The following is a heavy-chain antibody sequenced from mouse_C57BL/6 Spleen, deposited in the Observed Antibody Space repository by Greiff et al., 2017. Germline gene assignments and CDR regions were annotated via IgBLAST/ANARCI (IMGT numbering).Heavy chain of an antibody. D-gene: IGHD1-1*01. J-gene: IGHJ3*01. Sequence: QVTLKESGPGILQPSQTLSLTCSFSGFSLSTFGMGVGWIRQPSGQGLEWLAHIWWDDDKYYNPALKSLLTISKDTSKNQVFLKIANVDTADTATYYCARILGTTVVDPAWFAYWGQGTLVTVSA. V-gene: IGHV8-8*01. CDR2: IWWDDDK. CDR1: GFSLSTFGMG. CDR3: ARILGTTVVDPAWFAY.